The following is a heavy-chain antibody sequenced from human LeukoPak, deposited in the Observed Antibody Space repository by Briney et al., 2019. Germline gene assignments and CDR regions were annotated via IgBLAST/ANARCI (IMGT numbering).Heavy chain of an antibody. CDR1: GGTFSSYA. J-gene: IGHJ6*02. D-gene: IGHD3-10*01. CDR2: IIPIFGTA. Sequence: SVKVSCKASGGTFSSYAISWVRQAPGQGLEWMVGIIPIFGTANYAQKFQDRVTMTEDTATDTAYMELHSLRPEDTAIYYCATSRNLFGELFNGVDVWGQGSTVTVSS. V-gene: IGHV1-69*06. CDR3: ATSRNLFGELFNGVDV.